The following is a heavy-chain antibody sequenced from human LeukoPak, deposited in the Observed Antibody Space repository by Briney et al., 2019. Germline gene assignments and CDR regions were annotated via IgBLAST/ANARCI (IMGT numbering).Heavy chain of an antibody. CDR1: GFTFSSYG. D-gene: IGHD2-2*01. Sequence: GGSLRLSCAASGFTFSSYGMHWVRQAPGKGLEWVAFIRYDGSNKYYADSVKGRFTISRDNSKNTLYLQMNSLRAEDTAVYYCAKDQSSVVVPAAMRGDAFDIWGQGTMVTVSS. J-gene: IGHJ3*02. CDR3: AKDQSSVVVPAAMRGDAFDI. V-gene: IGHV3-30*02. CDR2: IRYDGSNK.